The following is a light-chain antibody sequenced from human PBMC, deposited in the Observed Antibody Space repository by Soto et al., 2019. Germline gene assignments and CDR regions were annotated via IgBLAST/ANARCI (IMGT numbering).Light chain of an antibody. CDR1: QSVSISF. CDR3: HQSGLSLFS. V-gene: IGKV3-20*01. Sequence: PGERATLSCRASQSVSISFLAWYQRKPGQAPRLLIYGASSRASGIPDRFSGSGSGTDFTLTISRLEPEDSAVYYCHQSGLSLFSFGGGTKVEIK. CDR2: GAS. J-gene: IGKJ4*01.